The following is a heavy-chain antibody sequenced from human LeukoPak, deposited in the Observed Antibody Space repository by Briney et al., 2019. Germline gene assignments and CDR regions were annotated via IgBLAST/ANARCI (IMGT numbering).Heavy chain of an antibody. D-gene: IGHD3-10*01. J-gene: IGHJ6*03. CDR3: ARHRTRPTYYYGSGRATHMDV. CDR2: INHSGST. CDR1: GGSFSGYY. Sequence: SETLSLTCAVYGGSFSGYYWSWIRQPPGKGLEWIGEINHSGSTNYNPSLKSRVTISVDTSKNQFSLKLSSVTAADTAVYYCARHRTRPTYYYGSGRATHMDVWGKGTTVTISS. V-gene: IGHV4-34*01.